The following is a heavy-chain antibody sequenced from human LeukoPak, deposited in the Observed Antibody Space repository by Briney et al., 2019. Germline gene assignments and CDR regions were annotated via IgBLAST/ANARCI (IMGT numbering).Heavy chain of an antibody. Sequence: GGSLRLSCSASGFPFSSYAMHWVRQAPGKGLEYVSAISDSDGSTYYADSVKGRFTISRDNSKNTLYLQMSSLRAEDTAVYFCVRGYSFGPYGMDVWGQGTTVTVSS. V-gene: IGHV3-64D*09. J-gene: IGHJ6*02. CDR2: ISDSDGST. CDR3: VRGYSFGPYGMDV. D-gene: IGHD2-15*01. CDR1: GFPFSSYA.